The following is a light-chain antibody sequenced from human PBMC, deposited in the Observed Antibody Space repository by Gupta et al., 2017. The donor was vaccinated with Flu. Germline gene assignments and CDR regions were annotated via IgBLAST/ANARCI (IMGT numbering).Light chain of an antibody. J-gene: IGLJ3*02. Sequence: SGSPGQSITISCTGTSSDVGGYKYVSWYQQHPGKSPKLMIYEVINRPSGVSTRFSGSKSGNTASLTISGLQAEDEADYYCSAYTSSNTLVFGGGTKLTVL. CDR3: SAYTSSNTLV. V-gene: IGLV2-14*01. CDR1: SSDVGGYKY. CDR2: EVI.